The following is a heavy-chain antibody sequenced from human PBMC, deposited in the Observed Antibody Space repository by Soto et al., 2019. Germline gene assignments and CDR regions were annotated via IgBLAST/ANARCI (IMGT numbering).Heavy chain of an antibody. D-gene: IGHD2-2*01. V-gene: IGHV5-51*06. CDR3: ARACSSTSCYAGLGMDV. Sequence: GESLKISCKGSGYSFTSYWIGWVRQMPRKGLEWMGIIYPGDSDTRYSPSFQGQVTISADKSISTAYLQWSSLKASDTAMYYCARACSSTSCYAGLGMDVWGQGTTVTVSS. J-gene: IGHJ6*02. CDR2: IYPGDSDT. CDR1: GYSFTSYW.